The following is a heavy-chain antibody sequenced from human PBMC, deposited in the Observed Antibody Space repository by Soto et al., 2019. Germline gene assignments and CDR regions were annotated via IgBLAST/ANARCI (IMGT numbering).Heavy chain of an antibody. CDR3: AHSRNLITQDAQVGDFDY. CDR2: IYWADDE. CDR1: GFSLNTDGVG. D-gene: IGHD3-10*01. V-gene: IGHV2-5*02. J-gene: IGHJ4*02. Sequence: QITLKESGPTLVKPTQTLTLTCTFSGFSLNTDGVGVGWVRQPPGEALEWLGLIYWADDERYSPSMKPRLTITKDPSKSPVVIIMTYMDPVDTATYYCAHSRNLITQDAQVGDFDYWGQGTLVTVSS.